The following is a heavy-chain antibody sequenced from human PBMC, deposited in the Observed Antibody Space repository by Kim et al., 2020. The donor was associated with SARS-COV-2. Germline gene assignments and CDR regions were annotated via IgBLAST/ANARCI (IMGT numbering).Heavy chain of an antibody. CDR1: GGSFSGYY. J-gene: IGHJ5*02. CDR2: INHSGST. D-gene: IGHD3-10*01. V-gene: IGHV4-34*01. CDR3: ARGSTMVRGVIITFDP. Sequence: SETLSLTCAVYGGSFSGYYWSWIRRPPGKGLEWIGEINHSGSTNYNPSLKSRVTISVDTSKNQFSLKLSSVTAADTAVYYCARGSTMVRGVIITFDPWG.